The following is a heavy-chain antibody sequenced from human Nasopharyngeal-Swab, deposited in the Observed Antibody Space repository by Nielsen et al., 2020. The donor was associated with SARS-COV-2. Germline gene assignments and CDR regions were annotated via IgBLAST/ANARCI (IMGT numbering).Heavy chain of an antibody. Sequence: GGSLRLSCVASGFTFSSYAMSWVRQAPGKGLEWVSVIYSGGSSTYYADSVKGRFTISRDNSKNTLYLQMNSLRAEDTAVYYCARVETANYYYYGMDVWGQGTTVTVSS. D-gene: IGHD1-14*01. V-gene: IGHV3-23*03. CDR2: IYSGGSST. CDR1: GFTFSSYA. J-gene: IGHJ6*02. CDR3: ARVETANYYYYGMDV.